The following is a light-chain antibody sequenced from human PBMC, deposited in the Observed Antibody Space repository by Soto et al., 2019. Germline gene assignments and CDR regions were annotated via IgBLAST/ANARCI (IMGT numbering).Light chain of an antibody. V-gene: IGKV3D-20*01. CDR2: YSS. J-gene: IGKJ1*01. CDR3: QQYGTSRQT. Sequence: EVMMTQFPDTVSVTPGETVTLSCGASQSVRTNLAWYQQRPGQAPRLLIHYSSTRATGIPDRFTGSGSGTDFTLTISRLEPEDFAVYYCQQYGTSRQTFGQGTKVDIK. CDR1: QSVRTN.